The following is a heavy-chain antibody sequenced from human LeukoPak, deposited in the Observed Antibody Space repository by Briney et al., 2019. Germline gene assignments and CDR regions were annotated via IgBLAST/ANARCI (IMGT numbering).Heavy chain of an antibody. D-gene: IGHD6-6*01. Sequence: PSETLSLTCAVYGGSFSGYYWSWIRQTPGKGLEWIGEINHSGSTNYNTYLKRRVTISVETSKKKFSQKMSSVTAADTAVYYCARAHSLWYSSSPMDVWGKGTTVTVSS. CDR2: INHSGST. V-gene: IGHV4-34*01. CDR3: ARAHSLWYSSSPMDV. CDR1: GGSFSGYY. J-gene: IGHJ6*04.